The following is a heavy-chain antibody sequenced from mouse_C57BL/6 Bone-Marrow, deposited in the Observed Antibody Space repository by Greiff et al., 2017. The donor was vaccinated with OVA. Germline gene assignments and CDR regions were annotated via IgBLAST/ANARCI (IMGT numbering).Heavy chain of an antibody. D-gene: IGHD1-1*01. CDR3: ARRYYYGSSYDAMDY. CDR2: IYPRDGST. V-gene: IGHV1-78*01. Sequence: QVQLQQSDAELVKPGASVKISCKVSGYTFTDYTIHWMKQRPEQGLEWIGYIYPRDGSTKYNEKFKGKATLTADKSSSTAYMQLTSLTSEDSAVYFCARRYYYGSSYDAMDYWGQGTSVTVSS. CDR1: GYTFTDYT. J-gene: IGHJ4*01.